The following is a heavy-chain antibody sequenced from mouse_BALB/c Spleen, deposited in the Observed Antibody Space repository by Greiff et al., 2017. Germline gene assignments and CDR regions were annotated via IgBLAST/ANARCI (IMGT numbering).Heavy chain of an antibody. CDR3: ARDDYDAAWFAY. V-gene: IGHV2-9*02. CDR2: IWAGGST. D-gene: IGHD2-4*01. J-gene: IGHJ3*01. CDR1: GFSLTSYG. Sequence: VQLQESGPGLVAPSQSLSITCTVSGFSLTSYGVHWVRQPPGQGLEWLGVIWAGGSTNYNSALMSRLSISKDNSKSQVFLKMNSLQTDDTAMYYCARDDYDAAWFAYWGQGTLVTVSA.